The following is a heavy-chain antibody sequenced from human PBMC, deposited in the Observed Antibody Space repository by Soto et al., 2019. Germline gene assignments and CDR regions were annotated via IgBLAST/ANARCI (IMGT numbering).Heavy chain of an antibody. CDR1: GFTFSSYA. Sequence: GGSLRLSCSASGFTFSSYAMHWVRQAPGKGLEYVSVISGSGGSTYYADSVKGRFTISRDNSKNTLYVQMNSLRAEDTAVYYCANGGVAVAGMEGSNYFDYWGQGTLVTVSS. J-gene: IGHJ4*02. CDR2: ISGSGGST. D-gene: IGHD6-19*01. CDR3: ANGGVAVAGMEGSNYFDY. V-gene: IGHV3-64*04.